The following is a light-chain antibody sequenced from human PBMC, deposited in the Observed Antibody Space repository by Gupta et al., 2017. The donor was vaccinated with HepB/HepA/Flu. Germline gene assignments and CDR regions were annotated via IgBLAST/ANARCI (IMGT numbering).Light chain of an antibody. V-gene: IGLV1-44*01. J-gene: IGLJ2*01. CDR2: YND. CDR1: SSNVGRNN. Sequence: QSVLTQSTSVSGTPGQRVTISCSGSSSNVGRNNVNWYQQLPGMAPKLLICYNDERPSGVPDRISGSKSGTSASLAISGLQSEDEADYYCAAWDTSLNVVVFGGGTKLTVL. CDR3: AAWDTSLNVVV.